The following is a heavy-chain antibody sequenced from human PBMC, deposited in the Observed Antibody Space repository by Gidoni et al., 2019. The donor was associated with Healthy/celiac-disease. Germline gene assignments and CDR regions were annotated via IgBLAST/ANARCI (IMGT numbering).Heavy chain of an antibody. CDR3: TTVPHLEVVAGTRSIDY. J-gene: IGHJ4*02. D-gene: IGHD6-19*01. CDR1: GFTFSNAW. Sequence: EVQLVESGGGLVKPGGSLRLSCAASGFTFSNAWLSWVRQAPGQGLEWVGRIKSKTDGGTTDYAAPVKGRFTISRDDSKNTLYLQMNSLKTEDTAVYYCTTVPHLEVVAGTRSIDYWGQGTLVTVSS. V-gene: IGHV3-15*01. CDR2: IKSKTDGGTT.